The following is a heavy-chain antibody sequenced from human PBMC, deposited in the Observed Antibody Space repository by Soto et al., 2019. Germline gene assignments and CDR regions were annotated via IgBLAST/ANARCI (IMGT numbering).Heavy chain of an antibody. CDR2: IYSGGST. V-gene: IGHV3-66*04. D-gene: IGHD5-18*01. CDR3: ARHGYNYGGVYFDY. J-gene: IGHJ4*02. CDR1: GVTVSSNY. Sequence: EVQLVESGGGLVQPGGSLRLSCAASGVTVSSNYMSWVRQAPGKGLEWVSVIYSGGSTYYADSVKGRFTISRDNAKNTLYLKRNRLRAEDTAVYYCARHGYNYGGVYFDYWGQGTLVTVSS.